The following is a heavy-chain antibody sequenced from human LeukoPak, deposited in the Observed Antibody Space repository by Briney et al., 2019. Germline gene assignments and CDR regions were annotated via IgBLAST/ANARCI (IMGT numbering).Heavy chain of an antibody. V-gene: IGHV3-23*01. J-gene: IGHJ4*02. Sequence: PGGSLRLSCAASGFTFSSYAMSWVRQAPGKGLEWVSAISGSGGSTYYADSVKGRFTISRDNAKNSLYLQMNSLRAEDTAVYYCARSAMVRGVKSPHLGWGQGTLVTVSS. CDR2: ISGSGGST. CDR1: GFTFSSYA. CDR3: ARSAMVRGVKSPHLG. D-gene: IGHD3-10*01.